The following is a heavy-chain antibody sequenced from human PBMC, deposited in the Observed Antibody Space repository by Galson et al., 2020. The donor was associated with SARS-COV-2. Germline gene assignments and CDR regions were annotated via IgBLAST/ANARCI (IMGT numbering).Heavy chain of an antibody. CDR1: GFSLSTSGMC. Sequence: SGPTLVKPTQTLTLTCTLSGFSLSTSGMCVSWIRQPPGKALEWLARIDWDDDKYYRTSLKTRLTISKDTSKNQVVLTMTNMDPVDTATYYCGREHATINSLCYGGQGSRFAFSS. V-gene: IGHV2-70*11. J-gene: IGHJ4*02. CDR3: GREHATINSLCY. D-gene: IGHD5-12*01. CDR2: IDWDDDK.